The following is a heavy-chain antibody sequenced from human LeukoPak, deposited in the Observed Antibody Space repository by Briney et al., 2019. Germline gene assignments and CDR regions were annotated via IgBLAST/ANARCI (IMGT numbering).Heavy chain of an antibody. Sequence: GGSLRLSCAASGFTFSSYAMSWVRQAPGKGLEWVSTISSSGASTWYADSVKGRFTISRDNSKNTLYLQMNSLRAEDTAVYYCAKVPNSGWIFDYWGQGTLATVSS. D-gene: IGHD6-19*01. J-gene: IGHJ4*02. CDR2: ISSSGAST. CDR1: GFTFSSYA. CDR3: AKVPNSGWIFDY. V-gene: IGHV3-23*01.